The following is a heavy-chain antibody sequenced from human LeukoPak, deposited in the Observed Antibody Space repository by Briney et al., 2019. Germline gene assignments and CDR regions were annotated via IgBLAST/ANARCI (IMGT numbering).Heavy chain of an antibody. CDR2: INSDGSST. J-gene: IGHJ3*02. CDR1: GFTFSSYW. D-gene: IGHD2-15*01. V-gene: IGHV3-74*01. CDR3: ARILYGGAFDI. Sequence: GGSLRLSCAASGFTFSSYWMHWVRQAPGKGLVWVSRINSDGSSTSYADSVKGRFNISRDNAKNTLYLQMNSLRAEDTAVYYCARILYGGAFDIWGQGTMVTVSS.